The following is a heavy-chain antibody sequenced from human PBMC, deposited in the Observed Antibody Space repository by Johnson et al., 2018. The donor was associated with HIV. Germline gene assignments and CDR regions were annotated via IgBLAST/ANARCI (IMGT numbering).Heavy chain of an antibody. J-gene: IGHJ3*02. V-gene: IGHV3-20*04. Sequence: EVQLVESGGGVVQPGRSLRLSCAASGFTFSSYGMSWVRQAPGKGLEWVSAINWNGGNTGYADSVKGRFTISRDNAKNSLYLQMNSLRAEDTAVYYCARDRRKIVGATGAFDIWGQGTMVTVSS. CDR2: INWNGGNT. CDR1: GFTFSSYG. CDR3: ARDRRKIVGATGAFDI. D-gene: IGHD1-26*01.